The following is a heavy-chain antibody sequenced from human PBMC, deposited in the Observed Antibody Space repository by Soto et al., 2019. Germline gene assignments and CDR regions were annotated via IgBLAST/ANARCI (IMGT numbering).Heavy chain of an antibody. D-gene: IGHD3-3*02. CDR1: GGSFSGYY. Sequence: QVQLQQWGAGLLKPSETLSLTCAVYGGSFSGYYWSWIRQPPGKGLEWIGEINHSGSTNYNPSLKSRVTKSVDTSKNKFTLKLSSGTSADTVGYYCAGRVLVRISWKYARFAYWGQGTLVTVSS. V-gene: IGHV4-34*01. J-gene: IGHJ4*02. CDR2: INHSGST. CDR3: AGRVLVRISWKYARFAY.